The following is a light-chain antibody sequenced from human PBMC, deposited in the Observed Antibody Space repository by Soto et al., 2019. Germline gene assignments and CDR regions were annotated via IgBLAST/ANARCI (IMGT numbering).Light chain of an antibody. CDR2: AAS. J-gene: IGKJ4*01. V-gene: IGKV1-9*01. Sequence: IPLTQSPSSLSASVGDRVTITCRASQGISSYLAWYQQKPGKAPKLLIYAASTLPSGVPSRFSGSGSGTDFTLTISSLHPEDFATYYCQQLNSYPLTFGGGTKVEIK. CDR1: QGISSY. CDR3: QQLNSYPLT.